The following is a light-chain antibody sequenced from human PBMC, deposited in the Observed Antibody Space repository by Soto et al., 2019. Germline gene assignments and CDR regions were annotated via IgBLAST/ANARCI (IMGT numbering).Light chain of an antibody. J-gene: IGKJ5*01. CDR1: QGITNY. CDR2: LAS. V-gene: IGKV1-9*01. Sequence: DIQLTQSPSFLSTSVGDRVTITCRASQGITNYLAWYQQKPGKAPKLLIYLASTLQSGVPSRFSGSGSGTEFTLTISSLPPEDFATYYCQQVNSFPVTFGQGTRLEIK. CDR3: QQVNSFPVT.